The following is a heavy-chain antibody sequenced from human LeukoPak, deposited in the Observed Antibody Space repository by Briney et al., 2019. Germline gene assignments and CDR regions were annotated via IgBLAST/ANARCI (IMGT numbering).Heavy chain of an antibody. CDR1: GYSISSGYY. J-gene: IGHJ4*02. D-gene: IGHD1-14*01. CDR3: ARGGGSMAQTTDY. V-gene: IGHV4-38-2*02. Sequence: SETLSLTCTVSGYSISSGYYWGWIRQPPGKGLEWIGSIYHSGSTYYNPSLKSRVTISVDASKNQFSLKLSSVTAADTAVYYCARGGGSMAQTTDYWGQGTLVTVSS. CDR2: IYHSGST.